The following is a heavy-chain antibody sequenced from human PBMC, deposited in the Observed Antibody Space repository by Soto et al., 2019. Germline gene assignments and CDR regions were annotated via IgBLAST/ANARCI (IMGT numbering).Heavy chain of an antibody. Sequence: GGSLRLSCAASGFTFSSYAMHWVRQAPGKGLEWVAVISYDGSNKYYADSVKGRFTISRDNSKNTLYLQMNSLRAEDTAVYYCARARQLWLRTHYYGMDVWGQGTTVTVSS. D-gene: IGHD5-18*01. CDR2: ISYDGSNK. V-gene: IGHV3-30-3*01. J-gene: IGHJ6*02. CDR3: ARARQLWLRTHYYGMDV. CDR1: GFTFSSYA.